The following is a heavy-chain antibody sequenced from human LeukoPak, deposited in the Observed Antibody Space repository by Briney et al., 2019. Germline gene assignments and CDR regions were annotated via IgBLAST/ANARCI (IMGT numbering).Heavy chain of an antibody. Sequence: GGSLRLSCAASGFTFSDYYMSWIRQAPGKGLEWVSYISSSGSTIYYADSVKGRFTISRDNAKNSLYLQMNSLRAEDTAVYYCARLTRDYYGSGSYYHFDYWGQGTLVTVSS. CDR3: ARLTRDYYGSGSYYHFDY. CDR1: GFTFSDYY. CDR2: ISSSGSTI. J-gene: IGHJ4*02. D-gene: IGHD3-10*01. V-gene: IGHV3-11*04.